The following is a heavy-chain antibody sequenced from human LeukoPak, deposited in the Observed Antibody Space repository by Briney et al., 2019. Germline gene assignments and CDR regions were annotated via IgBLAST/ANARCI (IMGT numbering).Heavy chain of an antibody. CDR1: GFTFSSYW. CDR3: ARVAVAGTFFYFDY. CDR2: INWNGGST. D-gene: IGHD6-19*01. V-gene: IGHV3-20*04. J-gene: IGHJ4*02. Sequence: GGSLRLSCAASGFTFSSYWMSWVRQAPGKGLEWVSGINWNGGSTGYADSVKGRFTISRDNAKNSLYLQMNSLRAEDTALYYCARVAVAGTFFYFDYWGQGTLVTVSS.